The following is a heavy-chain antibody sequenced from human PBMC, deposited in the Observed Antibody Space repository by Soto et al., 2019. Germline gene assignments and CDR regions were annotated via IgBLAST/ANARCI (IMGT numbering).Heavy chain of an antibody. Sequence: GGSLRLSCAASGFTFDDYAMHWVRQAPGKGLEWVSGISWNSGSIGYADSVKGRFTISRDNAKNSLYLQMNSLRAEDTALYYCATFDIAAAGTAFDIWGQGTMVTVSS. CDR2: ISWNSGSI. CDR1: GFTFDDYA. J-gene: IGHJ3*02. D-gene: IGHD6-13*01. CDR3: ATFDIAAAGTAFDI. V-gene: IGHV3-9*01.